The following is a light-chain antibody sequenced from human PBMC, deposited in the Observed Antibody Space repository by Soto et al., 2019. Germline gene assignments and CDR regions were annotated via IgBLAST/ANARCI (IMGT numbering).Light chain of an antibody. V-gene: IGKV3-20*01. CDR2: DAS. Sequence: EIVLTQSPGTLSLSPGERATLSCRASQSVSSNYLAWYQQKPGQAPRLLIYDASNRDTGIPDRFSGSGSGTDFTLTISILEPEDFAVYYCQHCGSSSWTFGQGTKVEIK. J-gene: IGKJ1*01. CDR3: QHCGSSSWT. CDR1: QSVSSNY.